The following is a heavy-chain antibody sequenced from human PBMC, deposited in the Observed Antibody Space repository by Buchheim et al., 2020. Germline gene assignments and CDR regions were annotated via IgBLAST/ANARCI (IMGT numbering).Heavy chain of an antibody. J-gene: IGHJ4*02. CDR1: GFTFSSYG. D-gene: IGHD6-19*01. CDR2: ISYDGSNK. CDR3: AKDISRVFIAVAGTGGFDY. Sequence: QVQLVESGGGVVQPGRSLRLSCAASGFTFSSYGMHWVRQAPGKGLEWVAVISYDGSNKYYADSVKGRFTISRDNSKNTLYLQMNSLRAEDTAVYYCAKDISRVFIAVAGTGGFDYWGQGTL. V-gene: IGHV3-30*18.